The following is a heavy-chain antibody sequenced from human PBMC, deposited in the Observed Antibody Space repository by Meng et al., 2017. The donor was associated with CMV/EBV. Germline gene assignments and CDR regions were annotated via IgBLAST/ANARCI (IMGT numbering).Heavy chain of an antibody. D-gene: IGHD5-12*01. V-gene: IGHV3-23*01. CDR2: ISGSGGST. J-gene: IGHJ4*02. CDR3: AKVGERRGYSGFHDY. Sequence: GESLKISCAASGFTFSSYAMSWVRQAPGKGLELVSAISGSGGSTYYADSVKGRFTISRDNSKNTLYLQMNSLRAEDTAVYYCAKVGERRGYSGFHDYWGQGTLVTVSS. CDR1: GFTFSSYA.